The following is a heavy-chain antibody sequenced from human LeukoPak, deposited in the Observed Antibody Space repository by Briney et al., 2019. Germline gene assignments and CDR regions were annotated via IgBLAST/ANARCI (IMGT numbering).Heavy chain of an antibody. J-gene: IGHJ4*02. V-gene: IGHV4-61*02. D-gene: IGHD1-26*01. CDR3: ARDSALLDY. CDR2: IYTSGST. CDR1: GGSLSSGSYY. Sequence: SETLSLTCTVSGGSLSSGSYYWSWIRQPAGKGLEWIGRIYTSGSTNYNPSLKSRVTISVDTSKNQFSLKLSSVTAADTAVYYCARDSALLDYWGQGTLVTVSS.